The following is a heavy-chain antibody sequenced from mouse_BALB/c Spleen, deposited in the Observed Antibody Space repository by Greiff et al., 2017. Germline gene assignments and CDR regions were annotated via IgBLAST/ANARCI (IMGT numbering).Heavy chain of an antibody. J-gene: IGHJ4*01. CDR2: IWGDGST. CDR1: GFSLTSYG. Sequence: QVQLQQSGPGLVAPSQSLSITCTVSGFSLTSYGVSWVRQPPGKGLEWLGVIWGDGSTNYHSALISRLCISKDNSKCQVSLKLNSLQTDDTATYYGAKIGESIYYGNYVKYYAMDYWGQGTSVTVSS. V-gene: IGHV2-3*01. CDR3: AKIGESIYYGNYVKYYAMDY. D-gene: IGHD2-1*01.